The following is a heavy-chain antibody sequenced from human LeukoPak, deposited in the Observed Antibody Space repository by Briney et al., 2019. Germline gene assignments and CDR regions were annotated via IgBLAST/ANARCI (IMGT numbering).Heavy chain of an antibody. J-gene: IGHJ6*02. CDR3: AKERWSIGSYYGMDV. D-gene: IGHD6-6*01. CDR1: GFTFSSYS. CDR2: ISSSSSTI. V-gene: IGHV3-48*01. Sequence: GGSLRLSCAASGFTFSSYSMNWVRQAPGKGLEWVSYISSSSSTIYYADSVKGRFTISRDNAKNSLYLQMNSLRAEDTAVYYCAKERWSIGSYYGMDVWGQGTTVTVSS.